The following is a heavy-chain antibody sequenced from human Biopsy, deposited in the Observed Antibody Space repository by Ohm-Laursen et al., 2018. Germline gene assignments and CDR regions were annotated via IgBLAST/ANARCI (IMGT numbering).Heavy chain of an antibody. V-gene: IGHV4-4*07. CDR2: AYPSGTT. Sequence: SETLPLTCSVSGASMTDYFWSWIWQPAGKGLEWIGRAYPSGTTYYNPSLKGRVTISIDASKNQLSLKVTSVTAADTAVFYCAGSRGHYFNGLDVWGQGTTVIVSS. CDR3: AGSRGHYFNGLDV. J-gene: IGHJ6*02. D-gene: IGHD3-10*01. CDR1: GASMTDYF.